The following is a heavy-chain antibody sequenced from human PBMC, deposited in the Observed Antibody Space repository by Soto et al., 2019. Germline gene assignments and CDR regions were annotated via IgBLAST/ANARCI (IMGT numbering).Heavy chain of an antibody. Sequence: ASAKVSCKASGYTFTSYDMNWVRQATGQGHEWMGWMNANSGNTGYAQKFQGRVTMTRNTSISTTYMELSSLRSEDTAVYYCPRRLPGGGVIFYYYYYGMDVWGQGTTVTVSS. CDR2: MNANSGNT. CDR3: PRRLPGGGVIFYYYYYGMDV. CDR1: GYTFTSYD. J-gene: IGHJ6*02. V-gene: IGHV1-8*01. D-gene: IGHD3-16*02.